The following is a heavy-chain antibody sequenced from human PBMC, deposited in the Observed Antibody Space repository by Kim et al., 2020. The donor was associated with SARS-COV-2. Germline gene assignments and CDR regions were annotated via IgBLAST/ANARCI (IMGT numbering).Heavy chain of an antibody. V-gene: IGHV5-51*01. CDR3: ARRGSGTDY. CDR2: DP. Sequence: DPRYSPSFHGNVTISGDKSITTAYLQWSSLRGSDTAMYYCARRGSGTDYWGQGTLVTVSS. J-gene: IGHJ4*02. D-gene: IGHD6-19*01.